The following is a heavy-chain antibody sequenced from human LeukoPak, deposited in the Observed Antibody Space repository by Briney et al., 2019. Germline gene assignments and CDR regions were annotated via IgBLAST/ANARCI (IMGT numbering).Heavy chain of an antibody. CDR3: ARDRGVSGNYYDY. CDR2: IRSDSSYK. CDR1: GFSFRNYG. Sequence: GGSLRLSCLASGFSFRNYGMHWVRQAPGKGLEWVTFIRSDSSYKYYADSVKGRFTTSRDNSKSTLDLQMNSLRPEDTALYYCARDRGVSGNYYDYWGQGTLVTVSS. J-gene: IGHJ4*02. V-gene: IGHV3-30*02. D-gene: IGHD3-10*01.